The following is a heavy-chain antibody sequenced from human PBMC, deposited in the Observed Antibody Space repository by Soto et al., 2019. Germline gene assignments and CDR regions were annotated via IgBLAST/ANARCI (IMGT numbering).Heavy chain of an antibody. V-gene: IGHV5-51*01. D-gene: IGHD1-26*01. J-gene: IGHJ3*02. CDR2: IYPGDSDT. CDR3: ARRIVGATYRGAFDI. Sequence: GESLKISCKGSGYSFTGYWIGWVRQMPGKGLEWMGIIYPGDSDTRYSPSFQGQVTISADKSISTAYLQWSSLKASDTAMYYCARRIVGATYRGAFDIWGQGSMVTVSS. CDR1: GYSFTGYW.